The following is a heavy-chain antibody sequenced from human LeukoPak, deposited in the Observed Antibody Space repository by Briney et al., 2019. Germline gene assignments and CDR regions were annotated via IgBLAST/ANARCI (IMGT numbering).Heavy chain of an antibody. CDR2: FDPEDGET. CDR1: GYTLTELS. D-gene: IGHD6-13*01. CDR3: ARGKLAAPGRTGYNWFDP. J-gene: IGHJ5*02. V-gene: IGHV1-24*01. Sequence: ASVKVSCKVSGYTLTELSMHWVRQAPGKGLEWMGGFDPEDGETIYAQKFQGRVTMTEDTSTDTAYMELSGLRSDDTAIYYCARGKLAAPGRTGYNWFDPWGQGTLVTVSS.